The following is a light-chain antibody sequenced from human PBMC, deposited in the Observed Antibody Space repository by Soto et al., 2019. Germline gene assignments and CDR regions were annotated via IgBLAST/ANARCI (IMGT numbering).Light chain of an antibody. V-gene: IGLV3-21*02. Sequence: SYELTQPPSVSVAPGQTARIACGGDKLGGKNANWHQQKPGQAPVLVVYDDNDRPSGIPERFSGSNSANSATLTISRGDAGDEDDDYCQVGYSSSDGFVFGTGTKLTVL. CDR2: DDN. J-gene: IGLJ1*01. CDR3: QVGYSSSDGFV. CDR1: KLGGKN.